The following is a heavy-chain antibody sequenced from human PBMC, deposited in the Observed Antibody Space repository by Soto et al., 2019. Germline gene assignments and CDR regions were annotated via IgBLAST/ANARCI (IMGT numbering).Heavy chain of an antibody. CDR2: ISGSGGST. CDR1: GFTFSSYA. V-gene: IGHV3-23*01. Sequence: EVQLLESGGGLVQPGGSLRLSCAASGFTFSSYAMSWVRQAPGKGLEWVSAISGSGGSTYYADSVKGRFTTSRDNSKNTLYMQMNSLRAEDTAVYYCAKDQYSSGWYSYYFDYWGQGTLVTVSS. CDR3: AKDQYSSGWYSYYFDY. D-gene: IGHD6-19*01. J-gene: IGHJ4*02.